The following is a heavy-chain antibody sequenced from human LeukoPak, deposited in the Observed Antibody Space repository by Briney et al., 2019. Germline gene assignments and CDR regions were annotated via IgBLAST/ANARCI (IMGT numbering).Heavy chain of an antibody. V-gene: IGHV4-59*08. CDR2: IYYSGST. J-gene: IGHJ4*02. D-gene: IGHD6-19*01. CDR3: ARQAHTNIAVAAHFDY. Sequence: SETLSLTCTVSGGSISSYYWSWIRQPPGKGLEWIGYIYYSGSTNYNPSLKSRVTISVDTSKNQFSLKLSSVIAADTAVYYCARQAHTNIAVAAHFDYWGQGTLVTVSS. CDR1: GGSISSYY.